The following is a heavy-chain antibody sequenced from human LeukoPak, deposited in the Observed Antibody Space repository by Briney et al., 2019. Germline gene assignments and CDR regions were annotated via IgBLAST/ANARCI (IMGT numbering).Heavy chain of an antibody. CDR3: ARDGYNYLHYGIDV. V-gene: IGHV4-31*03. Sequence: PSQTLSLTCTVSGCSISSDGYYWSWIPQHPGKGREGIGYIYYSGSTYYNPSLKSRVTISVDTSKNQFTLKLSSVTAADTAVYYCARDGYNYLHYGIDVWGQGTTVTVSS. CDR2: IYYSGST. D-gene: IGHD5-24*01. CDR1: GCSISSDGYY. J-gene: IGHJ6*02.